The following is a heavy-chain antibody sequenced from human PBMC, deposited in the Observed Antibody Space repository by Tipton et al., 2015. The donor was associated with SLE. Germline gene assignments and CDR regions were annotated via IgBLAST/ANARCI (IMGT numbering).Heavy chain of an antibody. CDR1: GYTFTSNG. V-gene: IGHV1-46*01. CDR2: INPRGGTT. D-gene: IGHD6-19*01. J-gene: IGHJ4*02. CDR3: ARGLTVAGNDY. Sequence: SGAEVKVSCKASGYTFTSNGINWVRQAPGQGLEWMGIINPRGGTTTYAQKFQGRVSMTRDTPASTLYIQLSSLRFEDTAVYYCARGLTVAGNDYWGQGTLVTVSA.